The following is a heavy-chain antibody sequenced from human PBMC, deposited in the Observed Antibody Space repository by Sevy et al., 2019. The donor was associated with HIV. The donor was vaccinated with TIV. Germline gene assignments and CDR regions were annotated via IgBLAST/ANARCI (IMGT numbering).Heavy chain of an antibody. CDR1: GYTFTSYG. CDR2: ISAYNGNT. CDR3: AREAYDYVWGSYRSYYFDY. V-gene: IGHV1-18*04. Sequence: ASVKVSCKASGYTFTSYGISWVRQAPGQGLEWMGWISAYNGNTNYAQKLQGRVTMTTDTSTSTAYMELRSLRSDDTAVYYCAREAYDYVWGSYRSYYFDYWGQGTLVTVSS. D-gene: IGHD3-16*02. J-gene: IGHJ4*02.